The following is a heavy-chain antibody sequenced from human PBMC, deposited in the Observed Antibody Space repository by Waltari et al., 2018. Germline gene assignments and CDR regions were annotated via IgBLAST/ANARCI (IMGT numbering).Heavy chain of an antibody. CDR3: ARCPIAAAGFDY. CDR1: GGTFSRYA. J-gene: IGHJ4*02. D-gene: IGHD6-13*01. Sequence: QVQLVQSGAEVKKPGSSVTVSCKASGGTFSRYAISWVRQAPGQGLEWMGGIIPIFGTANYAQKFQGRVTITADESTSTAYMELSSLRSEDTAVYYCARCPIAAAGFDYWGQGTLVTVSS. V-gene: IGHV1-69*01. CDR2: IIPIFGTA.